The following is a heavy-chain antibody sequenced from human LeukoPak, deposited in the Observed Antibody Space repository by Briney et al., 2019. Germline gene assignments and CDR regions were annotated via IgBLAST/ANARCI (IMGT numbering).Heavy chain of an antibody. D-gene: IGHD5-12*01. CDR2: IYPGDSDT. Sequence: GESLKISCKASGYSFTSFWIGRVRQMPGRGLEWMGIIYPGDSDTRFSPSFQGQVTISADKSISTAYLQWNSLKASDTAMYFCARHLFSLVAAIEGAFDIWGQGTMVTVSS. J-gene: IGHJ3*02. CDR3: ARHLFSLVAAIEGAFDI. CDR1: GYSFTSFW. V-gene: IGHV5-51*01.